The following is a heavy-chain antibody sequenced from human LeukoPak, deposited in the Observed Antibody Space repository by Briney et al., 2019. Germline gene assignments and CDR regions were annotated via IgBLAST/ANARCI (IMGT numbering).Heavy chain of an antibody. D-gene: IGHD5-24*01. CDR1: GFAFGSHW. CDR3: ARLRDGYNLADY. CDR2: INSGGGST. Sequence: GGSLRLSCAASGFAFGSHWMHWVRQAPGKGLEYVAIINSGGGSTFYVDSLRGRFTISRDNSKNTLYLQMGSLRTEDMAVYYCARLRDGYNLADYWGQGTLVTVSS. J-gene: IGHJ4*02. V-gene: IGHV3-64*02.